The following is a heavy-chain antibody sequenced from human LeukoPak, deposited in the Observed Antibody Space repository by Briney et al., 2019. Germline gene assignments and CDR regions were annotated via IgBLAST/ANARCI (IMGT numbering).Heavy chain of an antibody. CDR1: GYTFTSYY. Sequence: ASVKVSCKASGYTFTSYYMHWVRQAPGQGLEWMGIINPSGGSTSYAQKFQGRVTMTRDASTSTVYMELSSLRSEVTAVYYCASRGYCSSTSCYHFDYWGQGTLVTVSS. CDR3: ASRGYCSSTSCYHFDY. D-gene: IGHD2-2*01. CDR2: INPSGGST. V-gene: IGHV1-46*01. J-gene: IGHJ4*02.